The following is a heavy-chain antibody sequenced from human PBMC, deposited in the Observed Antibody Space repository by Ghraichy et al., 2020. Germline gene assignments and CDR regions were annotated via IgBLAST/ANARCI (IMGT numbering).Heavy chain of an antibody. V-gene: IGHV3-15*01. CDR1: GFTFSNAW. Sequence: GGSLRLSCAVSGFTFSNAWMSWVRQAPGKGLEWVGRIKTKTDGGTTDYAAPVKDRFTISRDDSKNTLFLQMNSLKTEDTAVYYCTTYHVHYDSSGYYIAGAPEYWGQGTLVTVSS. J-gene: IGHJ4*02. CDR3: TTYHVHYDSSGYYIAGAPEY. CDR2: IKTKTDGGTT. D-gene: IGHD3-22*01.